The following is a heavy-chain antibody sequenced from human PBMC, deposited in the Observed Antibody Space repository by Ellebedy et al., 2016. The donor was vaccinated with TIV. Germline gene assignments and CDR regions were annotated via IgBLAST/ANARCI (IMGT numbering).Heavy chain of an antibody. CDR2: IYYSGST. CDR3: VGRRYYGDSGAFDL. CDR1: GGSISSYY. J-gene: IGHJ3*01. V-gene: IGHV4-59*12. D-gene: IGHD3-3*01. Sequence: SETLSLTCTVSGGSISSYYWSWIRQPPGKGLEWIGYIYYSGSTNYNPSLKSRVTISVDTSKNQFSLKLSSVTPEDTAVYYCVGRRYYGDSGAFDLWGQGTMVTVSS.